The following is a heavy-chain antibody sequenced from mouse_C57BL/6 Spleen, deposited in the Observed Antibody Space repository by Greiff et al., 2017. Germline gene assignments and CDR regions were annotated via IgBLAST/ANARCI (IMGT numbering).Heavy chain of an antibody. D-gene: IGHD1-1*01. J-gene: IGHJ4*01. Sequence: VQLQQSGPELVQPGASVKLSCKASGYPFTSYDLNWVKQRPRQGLEWIGWIYPRDGSTKYNEKFKGKATLTVDTSSSTEYMELHSLTSEDSAVYVCARSWVITRPAMDYWGQGTSVTVSS. CDR3: ARSWVITRPAMDY. CDR1: GYPFTSYD. CDR2: IYPRDGST. V-gene: IGHV1-85*01.